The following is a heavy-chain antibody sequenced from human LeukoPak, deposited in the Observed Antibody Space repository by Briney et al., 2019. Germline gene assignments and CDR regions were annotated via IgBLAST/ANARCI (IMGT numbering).Heavy chain of an antibody. CDR1: GYSISSGYY. CDR2: IYHSGSA. D-gene: IGHD1-26*01. Sequence: SETLSLTCTVSGYSISSGYYWGWIRQPPGKGLEWIGSIYHSGSAYYNPSLKSRVTISVDTSKNQFSLKLSSVTAADTAVYYCARGVDLIVGATTELDYWGQGTLVTVSS. J-gene: IGHJ4*02. CDR3: ARGVDLIVGATTELDY. V-gene: IGHV4-38-2*02.